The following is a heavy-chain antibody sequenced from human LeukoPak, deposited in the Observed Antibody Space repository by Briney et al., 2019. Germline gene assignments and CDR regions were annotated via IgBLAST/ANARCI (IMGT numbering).Heavy chain of an antibody. V-gene: IGHV3-30*18. D-gene: IGHD6-13*01. Sequence: GGSLRLSCVASGFTFSRHDMNWVRQAPGKGLEWVAVISYDGSNKYYADSVKGRSTISRDNSKNTLYLQMNSLRTEDTAVYYCAKGVSSSWSSDAFDIWGQGTMVTVSS. CDR2: ISYDGSNK. CDR1: GFTFSRHD. J-gene: IGHJ3*02. CDR3: AKGVSSSWSSDAFDI.